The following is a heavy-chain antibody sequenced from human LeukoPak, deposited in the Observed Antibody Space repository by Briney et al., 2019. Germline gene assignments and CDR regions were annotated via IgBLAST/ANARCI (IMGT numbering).Heavy chain of an antibody. D-gene: IGHD3-22*01. CDR3: ARGRWGSGHYHYLDY. V-gene: IGHV4-61*05. Sequence: PSETLSLTCSISGDSISSSESHWGWIRQTPGKGLEWIGYIYYSGSTNYNPSLKSRVTISVDKSKNQFSLDLSSVTAADTAVYYCARGRWGSGHYHYLDYWGQGTLVTVSS. J-gene: IGHJ4*02. CDR1: GDSISSSESH. CDR2: IYYSGST.